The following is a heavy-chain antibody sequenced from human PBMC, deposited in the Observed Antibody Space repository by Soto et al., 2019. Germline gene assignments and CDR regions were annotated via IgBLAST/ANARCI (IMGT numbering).Heavy chain of an antibody. CDR2: ISGRGGST. D-gene: IGHD3-16*01. V-gene: IGHV3-23*01. CDR3: AKFGLAMAEPYYFDY. J-gene: IGHJ4*02. CDR1: GFTFSSYA. Sequence: EVQLLESGGGFLQPGGSLRLSCAASGFTFSSYAMSWVRQAPGKGLQWVSGISGRGGSTFYADSVRGRFTISRDNSNNTLYLQMNSLRAEDTALYYCAKFGLAMAEPYYFDYWGQGSLVTVSS.